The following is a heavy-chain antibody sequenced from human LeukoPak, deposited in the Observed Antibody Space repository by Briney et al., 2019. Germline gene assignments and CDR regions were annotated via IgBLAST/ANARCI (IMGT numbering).Heavy chain of an antibody. V-gene: IGHV4-38-2*02. CDR3: ARAGGYYGSGSFLDY. CDR2: IYHSGST. Sequence: PSETPSLTCIVSRYDINSVYYWGWIRQPPGKGLEWIGSIYHSGSTYYNASLKSRVTISMDTSRNKFSLNLNSVTAADTAVYYCARAGGYYGSGSFLDYWGQGLLVTVSS. D-gene: IGHD3-10*01. CDR1: RYDINSVYY. J-gene: IGHJ4*02.